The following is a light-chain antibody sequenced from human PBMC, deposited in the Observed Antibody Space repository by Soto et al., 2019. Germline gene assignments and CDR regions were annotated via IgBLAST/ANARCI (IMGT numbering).Light chain of an antibody. V-gene: IGKV1-5*03. Sequence: IQMTQSASTLSPSVGDRSTITGRPSESGGRWLAWYQQKAGKAPQLLIYTASTLSHGVPSRFSGGGSGTEFSLTISSVQADDFATYYCQQYERSATFGQGTKVDIK. CDR3: QQYERSAT. CDR2: TAS. J-gene: IGKJ1*01. CDR1: ESGGRW.